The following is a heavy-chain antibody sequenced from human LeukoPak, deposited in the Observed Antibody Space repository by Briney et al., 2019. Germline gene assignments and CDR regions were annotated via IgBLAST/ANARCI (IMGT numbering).Heavy chain of an antibody. J-gene: IGHJ4*02. CDR1: GGSFSGYY. V-gene: IGHV4-34*01. CDR3: ARVRWYFDY. Sequence: TSETLSLTCAVYGGSFSGYYWSWIRQPPGKGLEWIGEINHSGGTNYNPSLKSRVTISVVTSRNQFSLKLSSVTAADTAVYYCARVRWYFDYWGQGTLVTVSS. D-gene: IGHD5-24*01. CDR2: INHSGGT.